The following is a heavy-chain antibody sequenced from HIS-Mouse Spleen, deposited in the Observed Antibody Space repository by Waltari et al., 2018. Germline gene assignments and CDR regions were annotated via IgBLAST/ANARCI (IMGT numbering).Heavy chain of an antibody. CDR2: IYYSGST. J-gene: IGHJ3*02. Sequence: QLQLQESGPGLVKPSETLSLTCTVSGGSISSSSYYWGWIRQPPGKGLEWIGSIYYSGSTYYTPSLKSRVTISVDTSKNQFSLKLSSVTAADTAVYYCARAPTGFLEWFDAFDIWGQGTMVTVSS. D-gene: IGHD3-3*01. CDR3: ARAPTGFLEWFDAFDI. V-gene: IGHV4-39*07. CDR1: GGSISSSSYY.